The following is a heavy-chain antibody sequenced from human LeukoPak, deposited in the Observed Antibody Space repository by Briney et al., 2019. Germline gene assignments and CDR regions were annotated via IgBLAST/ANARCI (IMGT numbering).Heavy chain of an antibody. Sequence: GGSLRLSCAASGFTFSSYGMNWVRQAPAKGLEWVSAISGSGGSTYYADSVKGRSNISRDNSKNTLYLQMNSLRAEDTAVDYCAKRSAYYFFDYWGQGTLVTVSS. CDR2: ISGSGGST. V-gene: IGHV3-23*01. CDR3: AKRSAYYFFDY. J-gene: IGHJ4*02. D-gene: IGHD3-22*01. CDR1: GFTFSSYG.